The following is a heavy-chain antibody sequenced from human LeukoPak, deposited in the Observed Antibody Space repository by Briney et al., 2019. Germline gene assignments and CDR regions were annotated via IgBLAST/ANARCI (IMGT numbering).Heavy chain of an antibody. J-gene: IGHJ4*02. V-gene: IGHV4-39*01. CDR3: ARQLGYCSSTSCYADKVDY. CDR1: GGSISSSSFY. CDR2: INYSGST. D-gene: IGHD2-2*01. Sequence: SETLSLTCTVSGGSISSSSFYWGWIRQPPGKGLDWIGSINYSGSTYDNPSITSRVTISVDTSKNQFYLKLSSVTAADTAVYYCARQLGYCSSTSCYADKVDYWGQGTLVTVSS.